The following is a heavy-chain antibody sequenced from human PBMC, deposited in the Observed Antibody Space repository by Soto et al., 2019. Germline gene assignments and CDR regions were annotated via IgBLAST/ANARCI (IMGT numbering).Heavy chain of an antibody. CDR2: ISSSSSTI. Sequence: GGSLRLSCAASGFTFSSYSMNWVRQAPGKGLGWVSYISSSSSTIYYADSVKGRFTISRDNAKNSLYLQMNSLRAEDTAVYYCAREFFIVATISAFDYWGQGTLVTVSS. CDR1: GFTFSSYS. CDR3: AREFFIVATISAFDY. V-gene: IGHV3-48*01. D-gene: IGHD5-12*01. J-gene: IGHJ4*02.